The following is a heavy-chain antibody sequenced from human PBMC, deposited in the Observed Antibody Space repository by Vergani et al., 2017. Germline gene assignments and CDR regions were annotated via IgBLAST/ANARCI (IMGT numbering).Heavy chain of an antibody. Sequence: VQLVQSGAEVKKPGASVKVSCKTSGYTFFTSYAIGWVRQAPGQGLEWVGWISVYNGDTKYAQRIQGRVTLTTDTSTRTAFMEVRSLRTDDTAVYYCAGTPRAGTRGGYFDYWGPGTLVSVSS. CDR1: GYTFFTSYA. CDR2: ISVYNGDT. J-gene: IGHJ4*02. CDR3: AGTPRAGTRGGYFDY. D-gene: IGHD1-7*01. V-gene: IGHV1-18*01.